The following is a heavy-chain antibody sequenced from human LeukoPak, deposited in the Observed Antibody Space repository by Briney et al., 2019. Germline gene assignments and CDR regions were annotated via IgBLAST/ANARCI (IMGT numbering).Heavy chain of an antibody. CDR1: GFTFSSSD. D-gene: IGHD2/OR15-2a*01. J-gene: IGHJ4*02. CDR2: ISYDATNK. CDR3: AKASSNYFYYFEY. Sequence: GVSLRLSCAASGFTFSSSDMHWVRQAPGKGLEWVAVISYDATNKYYADSVKGRFTLSRDNSKNTLYLQTNTLRDEDTAVYYCAKASSNYFYYFEYWGQGTLVTVSS. V-gene: IGHV3-30*18.